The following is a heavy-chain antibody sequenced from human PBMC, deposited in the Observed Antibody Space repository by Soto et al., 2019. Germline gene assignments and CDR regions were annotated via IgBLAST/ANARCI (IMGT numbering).Heavy chain of an antibody. CDR2: VYYRGRS. J-gene: IGHJ4*02. D-gene: IGHD2-21*02. V-gene: IGHV4-39*01. CDR3: VSQRTAVPTQAYFDY. Sequence: SETLSLTCTVSGGSVTNSSYYWGWIRQSPGKGLEWIGSVYYRGRSYSKSSVKSRVTISVDTSKNRFSLSLNSVTASDTAVYFCVSQRTAVPTQAYFDYWGPGALVTVSS. CDR1: GGSVTNSSYY.